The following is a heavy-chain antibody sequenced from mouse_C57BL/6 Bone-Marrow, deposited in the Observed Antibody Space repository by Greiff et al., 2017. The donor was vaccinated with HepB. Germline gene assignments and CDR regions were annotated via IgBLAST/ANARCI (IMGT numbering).Heavy chain of an antibody. CDR2: IYPRSGNT. CDR1: GYTFTSYG. J-gene: IGHJ2*01. CDR3: ARAYYNGYFDY. Sequence: QVQLQQSGAELARPGASVKLSCKASGYTFTSYGISWVKQSTGQGLEWIGEIYPRSGNTYYNEKFKGKATLTADKSSSTAYMELRSLTSEDSAVYFCARAYYNGYFDYWGQGTTLTVSS. V-gene: IGHV1-81*01. D-gene: IGHD2-12*01.